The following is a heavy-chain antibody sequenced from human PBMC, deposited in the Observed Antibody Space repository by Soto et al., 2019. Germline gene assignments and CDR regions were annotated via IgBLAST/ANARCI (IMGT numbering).Heavy chain of an antibody. V-gene: IGHV4-34*01. Sequence: PSETLSLTCAVYGGSFSGYYWSWIRQPPGKGLEWIGEINHSGSTNYNPSLKSRVTISVGTSKNQFSLKLSSVTAADTAVYYCARHLDYGDYIDYWGQGTLVTVSS. J-gene: IGHJ4*02. CDR3: ARHLDYGDYIDY. D-gene: IGHD4-17*01. CDR2: INHSGST. CDR1: GGSFSGYY.